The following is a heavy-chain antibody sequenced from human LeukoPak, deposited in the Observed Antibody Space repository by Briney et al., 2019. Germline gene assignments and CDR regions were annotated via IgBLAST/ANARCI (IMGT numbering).Heavy chain of an antibody. CDR1: GFTFSSYS. Sequence: AGGSLRLSCAASGFTFSSYSMNWVRQAPGKGLEWVSYISSSSSTIYYADSVKGRFTISRDNAKNSLYLQMNSLRAEDTAVYYCARPDRDSSSSRYYYYMDVWGKGTTVTVSS. CDR2: ISSSSSTI. D-gene: IGHD6-6*01. J-gene: IGHJ6*03. CDR3: ARPDRDSSSSRYYYYMDV. V-gene: IGHV3-48*01.